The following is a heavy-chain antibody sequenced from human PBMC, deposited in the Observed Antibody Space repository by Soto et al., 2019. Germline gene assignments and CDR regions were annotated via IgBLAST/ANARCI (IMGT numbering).Heavy chain of an antibody. V-gene: IGHV4-39*01. Sequence: QLQLQESGPGLVKPSETLSLTCTVSGGSISSSSYYWGWIRQPPGKGLEWIGSIYYSGSTYYNPSLKSRVTISVDTSKNQFSLKLRSVTAADTAVYYCARHLTIFGVVKGVDYWGQGTLVTVSS. J-gene: IGHJ4*02. CDR2: IYYSGST. D-gene: IGHD3-3*01. CDR1: GGSISSSSYY. CDR3: ARHLTIFGVVKGVDY.